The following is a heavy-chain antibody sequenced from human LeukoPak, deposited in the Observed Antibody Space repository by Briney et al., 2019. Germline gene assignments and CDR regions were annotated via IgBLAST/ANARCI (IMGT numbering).Heavy chain of an antibody. CDR2: IYHSGST. V-gene: IGHV4-38-2*02. J-gene: IGHJ6*03. D-gene: IGHD5-18*01. CDR3: ARTARGYSYGYPLYYYYYMDV. CDR1: GYSISSGYF. Sequence: SETLSLTCTVSGYSISSGYFWGWIRQPPGKGLEWIGSIYHSGSTYYNPSLKSRVTISVDTSKNQFSLKLSSVTAADTAVYYCARTARGYSYGYPLYYYYYMDVWGKGTTVTVSS.